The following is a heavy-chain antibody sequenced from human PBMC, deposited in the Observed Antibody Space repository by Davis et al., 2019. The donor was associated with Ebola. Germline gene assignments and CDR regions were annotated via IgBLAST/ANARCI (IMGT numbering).Heavy chain of an antibody. V-gene: IGHV1-8*01. CDR3: TRGIARRRSGSWFDP. Sequence: ASVKVSCKASGYTFTTYDINWVRQATGQGLEWMGWMNPDSGNTGYAQKFQGRVTMTRDTSITTAYMELSSLSSDDTAVYYCTRGIARRRSGSWFDPWGQGTTVTVS. D-gene: IGHD2-15*01. CDR1: GYTFTTYD. CDR2: MNPDSGNT. J-gene: IGHJ5*02.